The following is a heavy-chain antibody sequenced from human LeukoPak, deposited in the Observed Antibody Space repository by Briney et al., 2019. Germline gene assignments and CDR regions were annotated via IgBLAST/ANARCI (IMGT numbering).Heavy chain of an antibody. CDR3: ARSSWYGLYYFDY. J-gene: IGHJ4*02. CDR1: GFTFSSYA. V-gene: IGHV3-30-3*01. D-gene: IGHD6-13*01. CDR2: ISYDGSNK. Sequence: GGSLRLSCAASGFTFSSYAVHWVRQAPGKGLEWVAVISYDGSNKYYADSVKGRFTISRDNSKNTLYLQMNSLRAEDTAVYYCARSSWYGLYYFDYWGQGTLVTVSS.